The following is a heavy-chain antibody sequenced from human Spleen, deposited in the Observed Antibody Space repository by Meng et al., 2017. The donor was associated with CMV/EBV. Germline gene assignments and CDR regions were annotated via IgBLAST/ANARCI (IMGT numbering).Heavy chain of an antibody. J-gene: IGHJ4*02. CDR2: INSDGRSA. V-gene: IGHV3-74*01. CDR3: ARVGCSSTSCYPNDYYFDY. CDR1: GFISSTYW. D-gene: IGHD2-2*01. Sequence: GESLKISCAASGFISSTYWMHWVRQAPGKGLVWVSHINSDGRSATYADSVKGRFTISRDNSKNTLYLQMNSLRAEDTAVYYCARVGCSSTSCYPNDYYFDYRGQGTLVTVSS.